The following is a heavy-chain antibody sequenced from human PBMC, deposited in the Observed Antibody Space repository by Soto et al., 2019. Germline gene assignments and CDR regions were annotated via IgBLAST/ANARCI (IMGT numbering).Heavy chain of an antibody. V-gene: IGHV5-51*01. J-gene: IGHJ4*02. D-gene: IGHD6-13*01. CDR1: GYSFSSYW. CDR3: ARPFTTAAAGNYYFDS. Sequence: GESLKISCTGSGYSFSSYWIAWVRQMPGKGLEWMGIIYPGDSDTRYSPSFQGQVTISADKSISTAYLHWSSLKASDTAMYYCARPFTTAAAGNYYFDSWGQGTLVTVSS. CDR2: IYPGDSDT.